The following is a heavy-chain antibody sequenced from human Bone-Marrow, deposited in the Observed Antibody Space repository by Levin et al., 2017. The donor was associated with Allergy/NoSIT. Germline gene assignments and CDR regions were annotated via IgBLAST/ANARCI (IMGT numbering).Heavy chain of an antibody. Sequence: LSLTCAASGFTFSSYSMNWVRQAPGKGLEWVSSISSSGSDMYYVDSVRGRFTISRDNAKNSLTLQMNSLRAEDTAVYYCARGIIGDVRVAHKEAFDIWGQGTMVSVSS. D-gene: IGHD2-8*02. J-gene: IGHJ3*02. V-gene: IGHV3-21*01. CDR1: GFTFSSYS. CDR3: ARGIIGDVRVAHKEAFDI. CDR2: ISSSGSDM.